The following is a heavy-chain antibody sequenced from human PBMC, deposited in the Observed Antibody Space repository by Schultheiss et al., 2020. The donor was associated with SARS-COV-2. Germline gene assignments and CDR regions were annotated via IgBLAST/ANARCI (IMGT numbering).Heavy chain of an antibody. V-gene: IGHV1-46*01. CDR3: ARASRRVNPLLPIYYYSGMDV. CDR1: GYTFTSYY. D-gene: IGHD3-22*01. Sequence: ASVKVSCKASGYTFTSYYMHWVRQAPGQGLEWMGIINPSGGSTSYAQKFQGRLTITADESTSTVYMDLSSLRSEDTAVYYCARASRRVNPLLPIYYYSGMDVWGHGTTVTVSS. J-gene: IGHJ6*02. CDR2: INPSGGST.